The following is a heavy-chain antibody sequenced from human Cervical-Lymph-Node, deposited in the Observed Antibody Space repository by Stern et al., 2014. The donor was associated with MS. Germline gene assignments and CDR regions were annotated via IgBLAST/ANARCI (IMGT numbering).Heavy chain of an antibody. J-gene: IGHJ4*02. CDR1: GGSISSGGYY. D-gene: IGHD3-3*01. CDR3: ARTPYDFWSGYYGLDY. Sequence: VQLLESGPGLVKPSQTLSLTCTVSGGSISSGGYYWSWIRQHPGKGLEWIGYIYYSGSTYYNPSFKSRVTISVDTSKNQFSLKLSSVTAADTAVYYCARTPYDFWSGYYGLDYWGQGTLVTVSS. CDR2: IYYSGST. V-gene: IGHV4-31*03.